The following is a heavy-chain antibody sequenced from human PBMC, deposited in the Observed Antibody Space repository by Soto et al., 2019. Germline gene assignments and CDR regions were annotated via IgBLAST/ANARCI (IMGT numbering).Heavy chain of an antibody. Sequence: QVQLVQSGAEVKKPGSSVKVSCKASGGTFSSYAISWVRQAPGQGLEWMGGIIPIFGTANYAQKFQGRVTITADESTSTAYMELSSLRSEDTAVYYCAGVGAEQQLVLGWFDPWGQGTLVTVSS. CDR3: AGVGAEQQLVLGWFDP. J-gene: IGHJ5*02. CDR2: IIPIFGTA. D-gene: IGHD6-13*01. CDR1: GGTFSSYA. V-gene: IGHV1-69*01.